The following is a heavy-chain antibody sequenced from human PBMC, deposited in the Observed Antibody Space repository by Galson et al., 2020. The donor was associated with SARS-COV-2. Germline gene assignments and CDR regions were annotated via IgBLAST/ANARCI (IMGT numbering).Heavy chain of an antibody. D-gene: IGHD6-13*01. CDR1: GDSVSSNSAA. CDR3: AGRVAGAGSLHI. V-gene: IGHV6-1*01. Sequence: SQTISLTRAISGDSVSSNSAAWNWIRQSPSRGLEWLGRTYYRSQWSTDYAVSVKSRITIKPDTSKNQFSLQLNSVTPEDTAIYYCAGRVAGAGSLHIWGQGTMVIVAS. J-gene: IGHJ3*02. CDR2: TYYRSQWST.